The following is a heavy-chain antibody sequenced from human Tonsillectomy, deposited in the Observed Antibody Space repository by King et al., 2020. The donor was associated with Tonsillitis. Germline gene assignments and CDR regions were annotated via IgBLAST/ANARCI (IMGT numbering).Heavy chain of an antibody. Sequence: VQLVESGGGVVQPGRSLRLSCAASGFTFSTYGLHWVRQAPGKGLEWVAVISYDGSNKYYADSVKGRFTISRDNSKNTLYLQMNSLRAEDTAVYYCAKEKGDCSGGSCYYDNYYGMDVWGQGTTVTVSS. J-gene: IGHJ6*02. CDR2: ISYDGSNK. CDR3: AKEKGDCSGGSCYYDNYYGMDV. V-gene: IGHV3-30*18. CDR1: GFTFSTYG. D-gene: IGHD2-15*01.